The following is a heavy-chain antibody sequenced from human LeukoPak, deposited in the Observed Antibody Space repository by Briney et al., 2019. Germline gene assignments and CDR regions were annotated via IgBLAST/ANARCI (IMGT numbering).Heavy chain of an antibody. CDR3: ARGERYSYVLDAFDI. CDR2: IYYSGSI. J-gene: IGHJ3*02. CDR1: GGSISSSSYY. V-gene: IGHV4-39*07. D-gene: IGHD5-18*01. Sequence: TSETLSLTCTVSGGSISSSSYYWGWIRQPPGKGLEWIGSIYYSGSIYYNPSLKSRVTISVDTSKNQFSLKLSSVTAADTAVYYCARGERYSYVLDAFDIWGQGTMVTVSS.